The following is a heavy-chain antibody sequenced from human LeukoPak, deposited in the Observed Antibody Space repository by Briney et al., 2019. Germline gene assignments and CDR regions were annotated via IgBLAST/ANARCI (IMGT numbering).Heavy chain of an antibody. CDR1: GCTFTNFD. CDR3: ARAPMGTAAFY. Sequence: ASVKVSCKASGCTFTNFDINWVRQAPGQGLEWMGWVNPVTGNAGSAQKFQGRVTLTRDTSISTAYMELSSLTSDDTAFYYCARAPMGTAAFYWGQGTLVTVPS. D-gene: IGHD2-2*01. CDR2: VNPVTGNA. J-gene: IGHJ4*02. V-gene: IGHV1-8*01.